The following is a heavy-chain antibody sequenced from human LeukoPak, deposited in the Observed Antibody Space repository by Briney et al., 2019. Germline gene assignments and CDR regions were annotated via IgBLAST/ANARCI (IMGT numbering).Heavy chain of an antibody. V-gene: IGHV1-8*02. J-gene: IGHJ4*02. D-gene: IGHD6-19*01. CDR1: GYTFTGYY. Sequence: ASVKVSCKASGYTFTGYYIHWVRQAPGQGLEWMGWMNPNSGNTGYAQKFQGRVTMTRNTSISTAYMELSSLRSEDTAVYYCASGFRGGWYGYWGQGTLVTVSS. CDR2: MNPNSGNT. CDR3: ASGFRGGWYGY.